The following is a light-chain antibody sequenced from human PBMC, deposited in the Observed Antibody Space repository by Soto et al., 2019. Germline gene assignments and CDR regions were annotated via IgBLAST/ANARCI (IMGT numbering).Light chain of an antibody. J-gene: IGLJ7*01. V-gene: IGLV2-23*01. Sequence: QSALTQPASVSGSPGQSITISCTGTSSDVGSYNLVSWYQHHPGKAPKLIIYEGSKRPSGVSNRFSGSKSGNTASLTISGLQAEDEAVYYCCSYASSSTLVFGGGTQLTVL. CDR2: EGS. CDR3: CSYASSSTLV. CDR1: SSDVGSYNL.